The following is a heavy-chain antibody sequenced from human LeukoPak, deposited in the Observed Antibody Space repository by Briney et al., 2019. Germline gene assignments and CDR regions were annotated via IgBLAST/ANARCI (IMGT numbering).Heavy chain of an antibody. CDR1: GFTLDDYA. V-gene: IGHV3-74*01. Sequence: GGSQRLSCAASGFTLDDYAMYWVRQAPGKGLVWVSRIKYDGSMTTYGDSVKGRFSISRDNAKNTVDLQMNSLRAEDTAVYYCARGASSAYYVDYWGQGTLVSVSS. J-gene: IGHJ4*02. D-gene: IGHD3-22*01. CDR3: ARGASSAYYVDY. CDR2: IKYDGSMT.